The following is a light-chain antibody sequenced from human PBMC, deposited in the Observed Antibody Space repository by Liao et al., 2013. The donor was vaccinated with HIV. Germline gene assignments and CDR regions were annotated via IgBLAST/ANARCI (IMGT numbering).Light chain of an antibody. CDR1: TLGDKY. J-gene: IGLJ2*01. V-gene: IGLV3-1*01. CDR3: QAWDSSTVV. Sequence: SYELTQPPSVSVSPGQTATITCSGDTLGDKYAFWYQQRPGQSPVLVIYEDSQRPSGIPERFSGSTSGNTATLTISETQAMDEADYYCQAWDSSTVVFGGGTKLTVL. CDR2: EDS.